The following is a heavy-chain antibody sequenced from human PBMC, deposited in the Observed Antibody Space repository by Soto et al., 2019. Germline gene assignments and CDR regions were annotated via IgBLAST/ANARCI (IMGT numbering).Heavy chain of an antibody. CDR1: GGSFSGYY. CDR3: ARRIDDFWSGYYGGGSWFDP. CDR2: INHSGST. V-gene: IGHV4-34*01. J-gene: IGHJ5*02. Sequence: SETLSLTCAVYGGSFSGYYWSWIRQPPGKGLEWIGEINHSGSTNYNPSLKSRVTISVDTSKNQFSLKLGSVTAADTAVYYCARRIDDFWSGYYGGGSWFDPWGQGTLVTVSS. D-gene: IGHD3-3*01.